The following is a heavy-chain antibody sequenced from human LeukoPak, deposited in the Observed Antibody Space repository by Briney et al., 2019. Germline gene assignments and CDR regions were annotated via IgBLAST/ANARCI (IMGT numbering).Heavy chain of an antibody. Sequence: GGSLRLSCAASGFTFGSYAMSWVRQAPGKGLEWVSTISDSGGFTYYADSVKGRFTISRDNSKNTLYLQMNSLRAEDAAVYYCAKPDDYGGNLLGPGGHSDYWGQGTLVTVSS. D-gene: IGHD4-23*01. CDR3: AKPDDYGGNLLGPGGHSDY. V-gene: IGHV3-23*01. CDR2: ISDSGGFT. CDR1: GFTFGSYA. J-gene: IGHJ4*02.